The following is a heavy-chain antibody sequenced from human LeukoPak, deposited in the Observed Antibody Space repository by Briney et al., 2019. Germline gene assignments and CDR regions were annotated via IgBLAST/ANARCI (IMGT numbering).Heavy chain of an antibody. J-gene: IGHJ4*02. CDR2: IIGSGEKT. Sequence: GGSLRLTCAASGFTFSSYSMYWVRQAPGKGLEWVSGIIGSGEKTYYADSVKGRFTMSRDNSKNTLYLQMNSLRADDTAVYYCAKGQEAESRLDYWGQGTLVTVSS. CDR1: GFTFSSYS. CDR3: AKGQEAESRLDY. D-gene: IGHD1-14*01. V-gene: IGHV3-23*01.